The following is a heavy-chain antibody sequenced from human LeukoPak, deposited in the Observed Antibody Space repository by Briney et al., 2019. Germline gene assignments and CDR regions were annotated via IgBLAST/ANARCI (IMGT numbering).Heavy chain of an antibody. CDR1: GGSFSGYY. CDR2: INHSGST. CDR3: ARGYCSSTSCYRLNYYYYVDV. J-gene: IGHJ6*03. V-gene: IGHV4-34*01. Sequence: SETLSLTCAVYGGSFSGYYWSWIRQPPGKGLEWIGEINHSGSTNYNPSLKSRVTISVDTSKNQFSLKLSSVTAADTAVYYCARGYCSSTSCYRLNYYYYVDVWGKGTTVTVSS. D-gene: IGHD2-2*02.